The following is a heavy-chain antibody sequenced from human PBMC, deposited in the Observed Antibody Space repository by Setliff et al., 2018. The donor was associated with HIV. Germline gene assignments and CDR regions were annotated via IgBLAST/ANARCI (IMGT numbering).Heavy chain of an antibody. V-gene: IGHV3-48*01. J-gene: IGHJ4*02. CDR1: GSTFSYYS. Sequence: PGGSLRLSCAASGSTFSYYSMNWVRQAPGKGLEWVSYISSSSDTIYYADSVKGRFTISRDNAKNSLYLQMNSLRAEDTAIYYCARGPDSRDMVAVDYWGQGTLVTVSS. CDR2: ISSSSDTI. D-gene: IGHD5-12*01. CDR3: ARGPDSRDMVAVDY.